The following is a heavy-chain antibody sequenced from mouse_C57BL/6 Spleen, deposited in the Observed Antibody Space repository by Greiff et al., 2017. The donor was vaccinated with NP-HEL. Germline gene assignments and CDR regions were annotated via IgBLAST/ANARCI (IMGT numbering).Heavy chain of an antibody. CDR2: IYPGSGST. J-gene: IGHJ1*03. CDR1: GYTFTSYW. D-gene: IGHD1-1*01. CDR3: ARRITTVVATHWYFDV. V-gene: IGHV1-55*01. Sequence: QVQLQQPGAELVKPGASVKMSCKASGYTFTSYWITWVKQRPGQGLEWIGDIYPGSGSTNYNEKFKSKATLTVDTSSSTAYMQLSSLTSEDSAVYYCARRITTVVATHWYFDVWGTVTTVTVSS.